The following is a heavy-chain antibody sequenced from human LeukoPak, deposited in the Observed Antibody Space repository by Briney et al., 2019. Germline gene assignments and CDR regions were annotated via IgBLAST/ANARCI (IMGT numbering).Heavy chain of an antibody. D-gene: IGHD3-22*01. CDR3: ARRRYYDSTGYLE. CDR1: GGFISSSSYY. V-gene: IGHV4-39*01. CDR2: IYYSGST. Sequence: SDTLSLTCTISGGFISSSSYYWGWIRQPPGKGLEWIGDIYYSGSTYYNPDLKSRVSMSIDTSKSQFSLELRSVAAADTALYYCARRRYYDSTGYLEWGQGTLVTVTS. J-gene: IGHJ1*01.